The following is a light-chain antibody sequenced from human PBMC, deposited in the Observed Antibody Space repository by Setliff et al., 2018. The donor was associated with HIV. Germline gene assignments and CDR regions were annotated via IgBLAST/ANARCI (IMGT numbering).Light chain of an antibody. CDR1: QSILYSSNNKNY. CDR3: QQYYSTPXT. Sequence: DIXMTQSPDSLAVSLGERATINCKSSQSILYSSNNKNYLAWYQQKPGQPPQLLIYWASTRESGVPDRFSGSGSGTDFTLTISSLQTEDVAVYYCQQYYSTPXTFGPGTRWIS. V-gene: IGKV4-1*01. J-gene: IGKJ3*01. CDR2: WAS.